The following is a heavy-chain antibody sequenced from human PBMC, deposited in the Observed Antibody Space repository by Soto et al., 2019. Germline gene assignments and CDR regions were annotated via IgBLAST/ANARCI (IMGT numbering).Heavy chain of an antibody. J-gene: IGHJ5*02. CDR1: GGSISSGDYY. CDR2: IYYSGTT. V-gene: IGHV4-30-4*01. CDR3: VRESPGRWFDP. Sequence: SETLSLTCTVSGGSISSGDYYWSWIRQPPGKGLEWIGYIYYSGTTYYNPSLKSRVTISVDTSKNQFSLKLSSVTAADTAVYYCVRESPGRWFDPWGQGTLVTV.